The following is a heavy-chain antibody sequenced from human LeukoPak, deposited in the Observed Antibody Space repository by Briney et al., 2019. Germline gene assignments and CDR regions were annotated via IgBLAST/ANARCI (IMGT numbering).Heavy chain of an antibody. CDR2: ISSSSSYT. V-gene: IGHV3-21*05. CDR1: GFTFSSYA. CDR3: ASLAMIQRPDY. Sequence: GGSLRLSCAASGFTFSSYAMSWVRQAPGKGLEWVSYISSSSSYTNYADSVKGRFTISRDNAKNSLYLQMNSLRAEDTAVYYCASLAMIQRPDYWGQGTLVTVSS. D-gene: IGHD2-2*01. J-gene: IGHJ4*02.